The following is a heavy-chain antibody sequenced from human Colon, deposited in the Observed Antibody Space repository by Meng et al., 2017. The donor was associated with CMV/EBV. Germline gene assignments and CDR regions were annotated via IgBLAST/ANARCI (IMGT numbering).Heavy chain of an antibody. D-gene: IGHD2-21*01. Sequence: ASMKVSCQASGYTFTNYDINWVRPAAGQGLEWVGWMNPNSGDTGYAQKFQGRVTVTTNTSISTAYMELSSLRSEDTAVYYCARGGRSGRLWGFDYWGQGTLVTVSS. CDR3: ARGGRSGRLWGFDY. CDR2: MNPNSGDT. V-gene: IGHV1-8*01. J-gene: IGHJ4*02. CDR1: GYTFTNYD.